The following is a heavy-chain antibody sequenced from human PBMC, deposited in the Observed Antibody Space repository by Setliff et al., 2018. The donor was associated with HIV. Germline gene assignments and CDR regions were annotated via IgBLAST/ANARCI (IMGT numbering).Heavy chain of an antibody. V-gene: IGHV4-59*11. CDR2: IYYNGNT. CDR3: ARGIDNFWSDYVG. J-gene: IGHJ4*02. D-gene: IGHD3-3*01. Sequence: SETLSLTCTVSGGSISSHYWSWIRLPPGKGLEWIGTIYYNGNTNYNPSLKGRVTILVDTSKNLFSLKLSSVTPADTAVYYCARGIDNFWSDYVGWGQGTLVTVSS. CDR1: GGSISSHY.